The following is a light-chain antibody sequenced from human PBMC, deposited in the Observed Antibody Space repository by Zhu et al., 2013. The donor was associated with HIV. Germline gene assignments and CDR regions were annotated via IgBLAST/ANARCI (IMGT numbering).Light chain of an antibody. J-gene: IGKJ1*01. CDR1: QSISSW. Sequence: DIQMTQSPSTLSASVGDRVTITCRASQSISSWLAWYQQKPGKAPKLLISDASQFGKVGSRSRFSGSGSGTEFTLTISSLQPDDFATYYCQQYDSYSPWTFGQGTKVE. CDR3: QQYDSYSPWT. CDR2: DAS. V-gene: IGKV1-5*01.